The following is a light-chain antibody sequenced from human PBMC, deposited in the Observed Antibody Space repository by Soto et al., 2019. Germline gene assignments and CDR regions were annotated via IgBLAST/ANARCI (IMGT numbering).Light chain of an antibody. Sequence: EIVMTQSPGTLSLSPGERATLSCRASQSVSSNHLAWYQQKPGQAPRLLIYGGSSRATGIPVRFSGSGSETDFTLTITRLEPEDFAVYYCQQYSSSRTFGQGTKVDIK. J-gene: IGKJ1*01. V-gene: IGKV3-20*01. CDR2: GGS. CDR3: QQYSSSRT. CDR1: QSVSSNH.